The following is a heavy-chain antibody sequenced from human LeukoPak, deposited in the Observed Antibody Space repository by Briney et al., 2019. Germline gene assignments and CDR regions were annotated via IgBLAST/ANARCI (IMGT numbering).Heavy chain of an antibody. V-gene: IGHV4-4*07. CDR3: ARENSGSYREFDY. D-gene: IGHD1-26*01. J-gene: IGHJ4*02. CDR2: IYTSGST. CDR1: GGSISSYY. Sequence: SETLSLTCTVSGGSISSYYWSWRRQPAGKGLEWIGRIYTSGSTNSTASLKSRVSMSVDTSKNQFSLKLSSVTAADTAVFYCARENSGSYREFDYWGQGTLVTVSS.